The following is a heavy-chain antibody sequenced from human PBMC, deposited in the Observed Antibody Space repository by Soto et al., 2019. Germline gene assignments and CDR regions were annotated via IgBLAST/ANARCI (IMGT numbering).Heavy chain of an antibody. D-gene: IGHD3-10*01. Sequence: QVQLVQSGAEVKKPGASVKVSCKVSGYTLTELSMHWVRQAPGKGLEWMGGFDPEDGETIYAQKFQGRVTMTEHTSTDTAYMELSSLRSEDTAVYYCATCGWFGELLYQSWFDPWGQGTLVTVSS. CDR2: FDPEDGET. J-gene: IGHJ5*02. V-gene: IGHV1-24*01. CDR3: ATCGWFGELLYQSWFDP. CDR1: GYTLTELS.